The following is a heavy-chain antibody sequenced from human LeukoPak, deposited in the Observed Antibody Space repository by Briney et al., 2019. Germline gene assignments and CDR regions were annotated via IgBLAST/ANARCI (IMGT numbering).Heavy chain of an antibody. CDR3: ARTAVAGTGYYYYYYMDV. Sequence: TGGSLRLSCAASGFTFSSYAMHWVRQAPGKGLEWVAIIYNDATTTVYLDSVKGRFTISRDNSKNTLYLQMNSLRAEDTAVYYCARTAVAGTGYYYYYYMDVWGKGTTVTVSS. V-gene: IGHV3-33*01. CDR1: GFTFSSYA. J-gene: IGHJ6*03. CDR2: IYNDATTT. D-gene: IGHD6-19*01.